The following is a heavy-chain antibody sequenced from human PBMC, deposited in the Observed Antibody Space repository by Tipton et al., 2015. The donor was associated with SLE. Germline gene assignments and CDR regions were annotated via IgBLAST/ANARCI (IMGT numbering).Heavy chain of an antibody. J-gene: IGHJ2*01. V-gene: IGHV4-59*12. CDR2: IYYSGST. D-gene: IGHD3-22*01. Sequence: TLSLTCTVSVVSISSYYWSWIRQPPGKGLEWIGYIYYSGSTNYNPSLKSRVTISVDTSKNQFSLKLSSVTAADTAVYYCARGSTYYYDSTGFDLWGRGTLVTVSS. CDR3: ARGSTYYYDSTGFDL. CDR1: VVSISSYY.